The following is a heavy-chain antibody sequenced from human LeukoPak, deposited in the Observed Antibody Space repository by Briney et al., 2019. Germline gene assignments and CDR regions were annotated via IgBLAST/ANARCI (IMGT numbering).Heavy chain of an antibody. J-gene: IGHJ5*02. V-gene: IGHV1-2*02. D-gene: IGHD3-9*01. CDR1: GYTFTGYY. CDR3: ASLDADIFKKGEPNWFHP. CDR2: INPNSGGT. Sequence: ASVKVSCKASGYTFTGYYMHWVRQAPGQGLEWMGWINPNSGGTNYAQKFQGRVTMNRDTSISTAYMELSRLRSDDTAVYYCASLDADIFKKGEPNWFHPWGQGTLVTVSS.